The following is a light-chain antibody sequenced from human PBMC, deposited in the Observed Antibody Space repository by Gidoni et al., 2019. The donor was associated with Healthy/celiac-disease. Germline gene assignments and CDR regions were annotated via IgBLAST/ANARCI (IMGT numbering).Light chain of an antibody. V-gene: IGKV1-33*01. Sequence: IQLTQSPSSLSASVGDRVTITCQASQDISNYLNWYQQKPGKAPKLLIYDASNLETGVTSRFSGSGSGIDFTFTISSLQPEDIATYYCQLSRTFGGGTKVEIK. CDR2: DAS. CDR3: QLSRT. J-gene: IGKJ4*01. CDR1: QDISNY.